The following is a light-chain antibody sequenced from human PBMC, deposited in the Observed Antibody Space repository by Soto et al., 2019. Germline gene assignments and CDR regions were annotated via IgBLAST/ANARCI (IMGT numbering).Light chain of an antibody. CDR3: QQYNSYWT. V-gene: IGKV1-5*01. J-gene: IGKJ1*01. CDR1: QSISSW. CDR2: DAS. Sequence: DIQMTQSPSTLSASVGDRVTITCRASQSISSWLAWYQQKPGKAPKLLIYDASSLESGFPSRFSGSGSGTEFTLTISSLQPDDFATYYCQQYNSYWTFCQGTKVEIK.